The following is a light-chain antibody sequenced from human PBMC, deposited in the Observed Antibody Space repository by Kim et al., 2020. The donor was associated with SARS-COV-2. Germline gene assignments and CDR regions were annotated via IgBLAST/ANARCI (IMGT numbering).Light chain of an antibody. CDR3: QVWDSSSDHVV. Sequence: APGKTAGITCGGNNIGSKSVHWYQQKPGQAPVLVIYHDSDRPSGMPERFSGSNSGNTATLTISRVEAGDEADYYCQVWDSSSDHVVFGGGTQLTVL. V-gene: IGLV3-21*04. CDR1: NIGSKS. CDR2: HDS. J-gene: IGLJ2*01.